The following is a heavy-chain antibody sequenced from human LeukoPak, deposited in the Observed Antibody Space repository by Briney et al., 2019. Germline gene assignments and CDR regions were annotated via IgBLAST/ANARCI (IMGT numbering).Heavy chain of an antibody. CDR3: ARLSGSGRFDY. V-gene: IGHV3-9*01. D-gene: IGHD5-12*01. Sequence: GGSLRLSCAASGFSFDDSAMHWVRQAPGKGLEWVSSVSWNSGNIDYADSVKGRFTISRDNAQNSLYLQMNSLRAEDTALYFCARLSGSGRFDYWGQGTLVTVSS. CDR2: VSWNSGNI. CDR1: GFSFDDSA. J-gene: IGHJ4*02.